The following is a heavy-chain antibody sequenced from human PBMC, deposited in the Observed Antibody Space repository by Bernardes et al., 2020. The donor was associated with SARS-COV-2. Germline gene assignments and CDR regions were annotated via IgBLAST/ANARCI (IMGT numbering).Heavy chain of an antibody. D-gene: IGHD3-9*01. CDR2: INPYNGNT. Sequence: ASVKVSCKASGYTFSTYGVNWVRQAPGQGLEWLGWINPYNGNTIFAKEFRGRVTMTTDTSTHTVYMDLRSLTSDDTALYFCARDQTRHDMLTGYYNFVYWGQGTLVTVS. CDR3: ARDQTRHDMLTGYYNFVY. V-gene: IGHV1-18*01. CDR1: GYTFSTYG. J-gene: IGHJ4*02.